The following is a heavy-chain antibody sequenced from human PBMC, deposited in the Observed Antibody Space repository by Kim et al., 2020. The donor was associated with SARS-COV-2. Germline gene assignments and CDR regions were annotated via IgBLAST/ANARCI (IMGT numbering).Heavy chain of an antibody. J-gene: IGHJ4*02. V-gene: IGHV3-74*01. CDR2: INSDGSST. CDR1: GFTFSSYW. Sequence: GGSLRLSCAASGFTFSSYWMHWVRQAPGKGLVWVSRINSDGSSTSYADSVKGRFTISRDNAKNTLYLQMNSLRAEDTAVYYCASIATTYYYDSSGYSTPQTFDYWGQGTLVTVSS. D-gene: IGHD3-22*01. CDR3: ASIATTYYYDSSGYSTPQTFDY.